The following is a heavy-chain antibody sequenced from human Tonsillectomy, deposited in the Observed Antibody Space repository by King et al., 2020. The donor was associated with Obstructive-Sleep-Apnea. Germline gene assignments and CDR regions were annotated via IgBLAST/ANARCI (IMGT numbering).Heavy chain of an antibody. D-gene: IGHD2-15*01. CDR1: GGSISSGVYS. CDR2: IYHSGST. J-gene: IGHJ5*02. V-gene: IGHV4-30-2*01. Sequence: QLQESGSGLVKPSQTLSLTCAVSGGSISSGVYSWSWIRQPPGKGLEWIGYIYHSGSTYYNPSPKSRVTVSVDRSKNQFSLKLSSVTAADTAVYYCAREYCSGDSCYPNWFDPWGQGTLVTVSS. CDR3: AREYCSGDSCYPNWFDP.